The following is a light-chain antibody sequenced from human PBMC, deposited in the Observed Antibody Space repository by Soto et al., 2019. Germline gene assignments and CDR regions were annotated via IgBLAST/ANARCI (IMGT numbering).Light chain of an antibody. CDR1: QSISSY. V-gene: IGKV1-39*01. J-gene: IGKJ1*01. CDR2: AAS. CDR3: QQSYSTPRT. Sequence: DIQMTQSPSTLPASVGDRVTITCRASQSISSYLNWYQQKPGKDPKLLIYAASSLQSGVPSRFSGSGSGTDFNLTISSLQTEDFATYYCQQSYSTPRTFGQGTKVDIK.